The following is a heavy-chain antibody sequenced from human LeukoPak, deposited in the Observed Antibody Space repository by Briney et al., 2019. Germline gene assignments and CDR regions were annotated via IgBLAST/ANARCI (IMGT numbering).Heavy chain of an antibody. V-gene: IGHV4-39*01. CDR1: GGSFSGYY. Sequence: SETLSLTCAVYGGSFSGYYWGWIRQPPGKGLEWIGSIYYSGSTYYNPSLKSRVTISVDTSKNQFSLKLSSVTAADTAVYYCAVQMKYYYDSSGYLPFDYWGQGTLVTVSS. D-gene: IGHD3-22*01. J-gene: IGHJ4*02. CDR2: IYYSGST. CDR3: AVQMKYYYDSSGYLPFDY.